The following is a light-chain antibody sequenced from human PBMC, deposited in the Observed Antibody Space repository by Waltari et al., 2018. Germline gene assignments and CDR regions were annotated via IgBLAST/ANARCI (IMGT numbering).Light chain of an antibody. CDR3: CSYAGSSTSLDVV. J-gene: IGLJ2*01. Sequence: QSALTQPASGSGSPGQSSTISCTGTSSDVGSYKLVPWYQQHPGKAPKLMIYEGSKRPSGVSNRFSGSKSGNTASLTISGLQAEDEADYYCCSYAGSSTSLDVVFGGGTKLTVL. CDR1: SSDVGSYKL. V-gene: IGLV2-23*01. CDR2: EGS.